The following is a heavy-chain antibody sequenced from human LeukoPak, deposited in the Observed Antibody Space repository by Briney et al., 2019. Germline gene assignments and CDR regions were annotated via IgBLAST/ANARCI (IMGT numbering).Heavy chain of an antibody. V-gene: IGHV4-34*01. CDR1: GGSFSGYY. J-gene: IGHJ5*02. CDR3: ARKGRLDYGSGSYYKGSWFDP. Sequence: SETLSLTCAVYGGSFSGYYWSWIRQPPGKGLEWIGEINHSGSTNYNPSLKSRVTISVDTSKNQFSLKLSSVTAADTAVYHCARKGRLDYGSGSYYKGSWFDPWGQGTLVTVSS. CDR2: INHSGST. D-gene: IGHD3-10*01.